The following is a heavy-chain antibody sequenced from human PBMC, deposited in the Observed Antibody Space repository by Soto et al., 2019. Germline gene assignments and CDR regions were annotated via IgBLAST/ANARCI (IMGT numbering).Heavy chain of an antibody. CDR2: MSDDGSKK. CDR3: AKELRETGGYYFDC. Sequence: QVQLVESGGGVVQPGRSLRLSCAASGFSFSKYGMHWVRQAPGKGLEWVAEMSDDGSKKYYGDSVKGRFTISRDNSKNTLYLLMDILRPEDTAMYYCAKELRETGGYYFDCGGQGTLVTVSS. J-gene: IGHJ4*02. V-gene: IGHV3-30*18. D-gene: IGHD3-16*01. CDR1: GFSFSKYG.